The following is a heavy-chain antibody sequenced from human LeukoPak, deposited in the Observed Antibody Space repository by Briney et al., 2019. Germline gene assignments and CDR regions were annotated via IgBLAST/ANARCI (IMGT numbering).Heavy chain of an antibody. J-gene: IGHJ4*02. Sequence: SETLSLTCAVFGGSFSGYYLTWIRQSPGKGLDWVGEIHPTEGGHYNPSLESRVTMSVDTPKTLFSLRMNSVTAADTAVYFCARGTDAYKIGNIWGQGSLVTVSS. D-gene: IGHD5-24*01. V-gene: IGHV4-34*01. CDR1: GGSFSGYY. CDR3: ARGTDAYKIGNI. CDR2: IHPTEGG.